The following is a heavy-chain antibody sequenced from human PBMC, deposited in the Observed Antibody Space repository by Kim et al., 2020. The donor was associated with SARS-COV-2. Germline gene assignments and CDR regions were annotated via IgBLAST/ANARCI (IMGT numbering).Heavy chain of an antibody. CDR3: ARDSAIFGVVITPLRYYYGMDV. V-gene: IGHV7-4-1*02. D-gene: IGHD3-3*01. Sequence: ASVKVSCKASGYTFTSYAMNCVRQAPGQGLEWMGWINTNTGNPTYAQGFTGRFVFSLDTSVSTAYLQISSLKAEDTAVYYCARDSAIFGVVITPLRYYYGMDVWGQGTTVTVSS. J-gene: IGHJ6*02. CDR1: GYTFTSYA. CDR2: INTNTGNP.